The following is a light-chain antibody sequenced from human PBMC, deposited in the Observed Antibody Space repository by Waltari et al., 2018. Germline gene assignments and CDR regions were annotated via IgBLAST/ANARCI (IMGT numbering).Light chain of an antibody. Sequence: DIQMTQSPSTLSASVGDRVTITCRASQSISSWLAWYQQKPGKAPKLLVYKASSLESGVPSRVSGSGTGTKFTLTISSLQPYDFATYYCQRYNSYGTFGQGTKVEIK. CDR1: QSISSW. J-gene: IGKJ1*01. V-gene: IGKV1-5*03. CDR2: KAS. CDR3: QRYNSYGT.